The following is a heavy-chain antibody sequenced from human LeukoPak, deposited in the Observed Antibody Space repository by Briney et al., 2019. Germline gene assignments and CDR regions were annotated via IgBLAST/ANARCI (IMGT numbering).Heavy chain of an antibody. CDR2: INHSGST. V-gene: IGHV4-39*07. Sequence: PSETLSLTCTVSGGSISSSSYYWSWIRQPPGKGLEWIGEINHSGSTNYNPSLKSRVTISVDTSKNQFSLKLSSVTAADTAVYYCARFFWFGELFFDPWGQGTLVTVSS. CDR1: GGSISSSSYY. D-gene: IGHD3-10*01. J-gene: IGHJ5*02. CDR3: ARFFWFGELFFDP.